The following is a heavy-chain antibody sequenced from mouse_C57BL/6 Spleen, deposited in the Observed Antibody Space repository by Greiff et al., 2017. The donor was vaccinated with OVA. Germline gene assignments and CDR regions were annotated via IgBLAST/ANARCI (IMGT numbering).Heavy chain of an antibody. Sequence: QVQLQQSGAELVRPGSSVKLSCKASGYTFTSYWMHWVKQRPIQGLEWIGNIDPSDSETHYNQKFKDKATLTVDKSSSTAYMQLSSLTSEDSAVYYCARRDSNYPYYFDYWGQGTTLTVSS. V-gene: IGHV1-52*01. CDR1: GYTFTSYW. CDR3: ARRDSNYPYYFDY. CDR2: IDPSDSET. D-gene: IGHD2-5*01. J-gene: IGHJ2*01.